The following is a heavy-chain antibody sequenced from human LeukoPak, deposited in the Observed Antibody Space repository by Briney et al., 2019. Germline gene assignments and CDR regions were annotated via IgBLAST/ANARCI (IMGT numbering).Heavy chain of an antibody. D-gene: IGHD6-19*01. CDR1: GYSISSSNW. J-gene: IGHJ4*02. V-gene: IGHV4-28*01. CDR3: ARIRDGYSSGWED. Sequence: SDTLSLTCAVSGYSISSSNWWGWIRQPPGKGLEWIGYIYYSGSTYYNPSLKSRVTMSVDTSKNQFSLKLSSVTAVDTAVYYCARIRDGYSSGWEDWGQGTLVTVSS. CDR2: IYYSGST.